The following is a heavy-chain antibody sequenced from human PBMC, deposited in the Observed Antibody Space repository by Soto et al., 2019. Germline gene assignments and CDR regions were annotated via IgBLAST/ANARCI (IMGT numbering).Heavy chain of an antibody. J-gene: IGHJ5*01. CDR3: STRAYDTNGYYRFDP. CDR2: INHSGRV. D-gene: IGHD3-22*01. CDR1: GGCFRGHS. Sequence: PSDTLYLTCAVYGGCFRGHSWTWIRQSPGKGLEWIGDINHSGRVNYSPSLKSRVTISLDTSKNQFSLTLSAVTAADTAMYYCSTRAYDTNGYYRFDPWGQGTLVTVSS. V-gene: IGHV4-34*01.